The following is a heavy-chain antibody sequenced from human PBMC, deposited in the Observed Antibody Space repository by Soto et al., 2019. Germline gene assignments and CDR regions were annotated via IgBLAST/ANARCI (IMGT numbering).Heavy chain of an antibody. J-gene: IGHJ4*02. Sequence: WGSLRLSCAASGFTFSNSWMHWVRQAPGKGLEWVSRMNRDGSTTNYADSVKGRFTVSRDNAKYTLHLQMNSLRAEDTAVYYCATAEVDYWGPGTLVTVSS. CDR2: MNRDGSTT. CDR1: GFTFSNSW. V-gene: IGHV3-74*01. CDR3: ATAEVDY.